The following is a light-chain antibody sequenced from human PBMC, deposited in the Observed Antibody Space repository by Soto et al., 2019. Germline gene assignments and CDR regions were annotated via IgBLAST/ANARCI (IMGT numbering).Light chain of an antibody. CDR2: GAS. CDR3: QQYGSSPRT. CDR1: QSVSSSY. Sequence: EIVLTQSPGTLSLSPGERATLSCRASQSVSSSYVAWYQQKPGQAPRLLIYGASSRDTGIPDRFSGSGSGTDFTLTISRLEPEDCAVYYCQQYGSSPRTFGQGTKLEIK. J-gene: IGKJ2*01. V-gene: IGKV3-20*01.